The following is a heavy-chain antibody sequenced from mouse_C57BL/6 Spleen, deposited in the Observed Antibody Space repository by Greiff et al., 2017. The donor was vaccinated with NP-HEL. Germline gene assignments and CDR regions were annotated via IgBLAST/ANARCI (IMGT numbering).Heavy chain of an antibody. V-gene: IGHV2-2*01. J-gene: IGHJ4*01. CDR1: GFSLTSYG. CDR3: ATAYYSNYEAMDY. Sequence: VQLVESGPGLVQPSQSLSITCTVSGFSLTSYGVHWVRQSPGKGLEWLGVIWSGGSTDYNAAFISRLSISKDNSKSQVFFKMNSLQADDTAIYYCATAYYSNYEAMDYWGQGTSVTVSS. CDR2: IWSGGST. D-gene: IGHD2-5*01.